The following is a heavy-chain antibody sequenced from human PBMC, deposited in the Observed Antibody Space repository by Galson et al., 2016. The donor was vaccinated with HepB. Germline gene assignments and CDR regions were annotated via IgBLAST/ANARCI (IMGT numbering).Heavy chain of an antibody. V-gene: IGHV4-39*01. CDR2: IHSSGTT. D-gene: IGHD5-18*01. J-gene: IGHJ4*02. CDR1: GGPISSASYF. CDR3: ATRHSTDYSDY. Sequence: ETLSLTCTVSGGPISSASYFWGWIRQPPGKGLEWIGTIHSSGTTYYNSSLKSRVTVSIDTSQNQFSLHLSSVTAADTAVYFCATRHSTDYSDYWGQGTRVTVSS.